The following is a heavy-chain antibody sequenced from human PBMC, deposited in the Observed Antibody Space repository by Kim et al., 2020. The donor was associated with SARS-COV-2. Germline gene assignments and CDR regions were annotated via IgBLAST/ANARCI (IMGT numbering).Heavy chain of an antibody. V-gene: IGHV3-23*01. D-gene: IGHD2-2*02. Sequence: DSVKGRFTISRDDSKNTLYLQMNSLRAEDTALYYCTKCAVPAATPCLYFDYWGQGTPVTVSS. J-gene: IGHJ4*02. CDR3: TKCAVPAATPCLYFDY.